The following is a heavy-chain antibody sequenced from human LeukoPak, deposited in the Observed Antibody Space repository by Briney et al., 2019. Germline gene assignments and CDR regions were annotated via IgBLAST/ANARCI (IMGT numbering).Heavy chain of an antibody. V-gene: IGHV1-18*01. CDR2: ISAYNGNT. Sequence: ASVKVSCKASGYTFTSYGISWVRQAPGQGLEWMGWISAYNGNTNYAQKLQGRATMTTDTSTSTAYMELRSLRSDDTAVYYCARDSIVVVPAASLNYHYYGMDVWGQGTTVTVSS. CDR3: ARDSIVVVPAASLNYHYYGMDV. CDR1: GYTFTSYG. J-gene: IGHJ6*02. D-gene: IGHD2-2*01.